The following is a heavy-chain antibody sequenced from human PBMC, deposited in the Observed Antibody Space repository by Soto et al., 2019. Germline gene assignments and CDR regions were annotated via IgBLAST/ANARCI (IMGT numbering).Heavy chain of an antibody. CDR1: GGSMRNYY. J-gene: IGHJ4*02. CDR3: TSSYSTSSSPDY. V-gene: IGHV4-59*01. CDR2: VYHSGST. Sequence: SETLSLTCSVSGGSMRNYYWNWIRQPPGRGLEWIGYVYHSGSTNYNPSLKSRVSMSVDVSRNHFSLTLHSVTAADTAVYFCTSSYSTSSSPDYWGQGTLVTVSS. D-gene: IGHD6-6*01.